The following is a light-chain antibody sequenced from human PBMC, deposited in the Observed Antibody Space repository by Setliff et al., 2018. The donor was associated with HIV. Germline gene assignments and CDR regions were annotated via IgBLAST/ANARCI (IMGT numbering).Light chain of an antibody. V-gene: IGLV2-14*01. CDR2: EIS. CDR1: GLDLGNFNF. CDR3: GSCTSTSPCA. J-gene: IGLJ1*01. Sequence: QSALAQPASVSASPGQSVSISCTGSGLDLGNFNFVSWYQQYPGDAPQLIIYEISNRPSGVSSRFSGSKSGNTASLTISNLQAEDEADYYCGSCTSTSPCAFGTGTKVTVL.